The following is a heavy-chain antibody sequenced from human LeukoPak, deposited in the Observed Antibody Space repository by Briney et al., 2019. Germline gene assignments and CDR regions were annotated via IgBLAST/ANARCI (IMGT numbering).Heavy chain of an antibody. CDR3: ARDNVVPAASRFYYYGMDV. J-gene: IGHJ6*04. D-gene: IGHD2-2*01. Sequence: GGSLRLSCAASGFTFSSYSMKWVRQAPGKGVEWVSSISSSSSYIYYADSVKGRFTISRDNAKNSLYLQMNSLRAEDTAVYYCARDNVVPAASRFYYYGMDVWGKGTTITVSS. V-gene: IGHV3-21*01. CDR2: ISSSSSYI. CDR1: GFTFSSYS.